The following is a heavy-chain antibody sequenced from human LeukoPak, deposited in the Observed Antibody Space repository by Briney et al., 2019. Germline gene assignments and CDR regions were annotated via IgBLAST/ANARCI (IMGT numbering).Heavy chain of an antibody. V-gene: IGHV3-30*18. CDR1: GFTFSSYG. CDR3: AKLNGYNHDY. D-gene: IGHD5-12*01. CDR2: ISYDGSNK. J-gene: IGHJ4*02. Sequence: PGRSLGLSCAAAGFTFSSYGMHWVRQAPGKGLEWVAVISYDGSNKYYADSVKGRFTISRDNSKNTLYLQMNSLRAEDTAVYYCAKLNGYNHDYWGQGTLVTVSS.